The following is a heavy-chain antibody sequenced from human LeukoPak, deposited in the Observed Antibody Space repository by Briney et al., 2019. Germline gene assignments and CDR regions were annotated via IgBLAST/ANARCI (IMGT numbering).Heavy chain of an antibody. J-gene: IGHJ4*02. Sequence: ASVKVSCKASGYTFTGYYMHWVRQAPGQGLEWMGWINPNSGGTNYAQKFQGRVTMTRDTSISTAYMELSRLRSDDTAVYYCARDSRYYYDSSVFPHLGYWGQGTLVTVSS. V-gene: IGHV1-2*02. CDR3: ARDSRYYYDSSVFPHLGY. CDR1: GYTFTGYY. D-gene: IGHD3-22*01. CDR2: INPNSGGT.